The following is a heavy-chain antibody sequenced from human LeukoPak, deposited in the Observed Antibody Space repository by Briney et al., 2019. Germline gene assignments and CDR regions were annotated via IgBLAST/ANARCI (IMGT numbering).Heavy chain of an antibody. CDR3: ATFVVVPAAIPFQH. J-gene: IGHJ1*01. D-gene: IGHD2-2*02. CDR2: ISAYNGNT. V-gene: IGHV1-18*01. Sequence: ASVKVSCKASGYTFTSYGISWVRQAPGQGLEWMGWISAYNGNTNYAQKLQGRVTMTTDTSTSTAYMELSSLRSEDTAVYYCATFVVVPAAIPFQHWGQGTLVTVSS. CDR1: GYTFTSYG.